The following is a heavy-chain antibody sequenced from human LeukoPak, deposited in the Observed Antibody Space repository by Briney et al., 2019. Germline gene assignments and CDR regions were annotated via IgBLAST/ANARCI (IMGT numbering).Heavy chain of an antibody. J-gene: IGHJ4*02. Sequence: PGGSLRLSCAASGFTFSSYWMSCVRQAPGKGLEWVANIKQDGSEKYYVDSVKGRFTISRDNAKNSLYLQMNSLRAEDTAVYYGARGGAAAGTEVYFDYWGQGTLVTVSS. CDR2: IKQDGSEK. D-gene: IGHD6-13*01. V-gene: IGHV3-7*01. CDR3: ARGGAAAGTEVYFDY. CDR1: GFTFSSYW.